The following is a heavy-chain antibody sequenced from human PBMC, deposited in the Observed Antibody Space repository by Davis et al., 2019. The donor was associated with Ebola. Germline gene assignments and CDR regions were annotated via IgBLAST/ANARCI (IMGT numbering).Heavy chain of an antibody. V-gene: IGHV1-2*06. Sequence: ASVKVSCKASGYTFTGYYMHWVQQAPGQGLEWMGRINPNSGGTNYAQKFQGRVTMTREPSISTAYMELSRLRSDDTAVYYCARELYGPTRGTVYYYGMDVWGKGTTVTVSS. CDR2: INPNSGGT. CDR3: ARELYGPTRGTVYYYGMDV. D-gene: IGHD4/OR15-4a*01. J-gene: IGHJ6*04. CDR1: GYTFTGYY.